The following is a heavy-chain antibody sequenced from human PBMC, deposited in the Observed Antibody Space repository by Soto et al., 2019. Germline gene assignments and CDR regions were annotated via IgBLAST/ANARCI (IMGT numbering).Heavy chain of an antibody. Sequence: GASVKVSCKASGYTFTSYGISWVRQAPGQGLEWMGWISAYNGNTNYAQKLQGRVTMTTDTSTSTAYMELRSLRSDDTAVYYCARDTRSGWNYVGGYYYYYYGMDVWGQGTTVTVPS. D-gene: IGHD3-16*01. J-gene: IGHJ6*02. CDR2: ISAYNGNT. CDR1: GYTFTSYG. CDR3: ARDTRSGWNYVGGYYYYYYGMDV. V-gene: IGHV1-18*01.